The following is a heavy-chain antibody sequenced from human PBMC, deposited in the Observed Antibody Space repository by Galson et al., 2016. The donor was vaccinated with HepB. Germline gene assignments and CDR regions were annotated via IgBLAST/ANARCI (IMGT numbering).Heavy chain of an antibody. CDR1: GDSMSSYSHY. V-gene: IGHV4-31*03. CDR2: IFYSGSA. D-gene: IGHD2-2*01. Sequence: TLSLTCTVSGDSMSSYSHYWSWIRQHPGKGLEWIGYIFYSGSAYSNPSLTSRVTMSVDTSKNQFSLRLSSVTAADTAVYYCTKVVRTACSSTSCSYSFAMDVWGQGTTVTVSS. CDR3: TKVVRTACSSTSCSYSFAMDV. J-gene: IGHJ6*02.